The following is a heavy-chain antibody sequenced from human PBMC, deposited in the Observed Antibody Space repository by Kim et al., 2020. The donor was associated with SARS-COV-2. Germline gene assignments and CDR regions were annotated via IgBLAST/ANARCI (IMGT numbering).Heavy chain of an antibody. Sequence: YADSVEGHVTISRDNSKNTVSLQMNRLRAGDTAVYYCTKQTWVSDWFDPWGQGTLVTVSS. CDR3: TKQTWVSDWFDP. J-gene: IGHJ5*02. V-gene: IGHV3-23*01. D-gene: IGHD3-10*01.